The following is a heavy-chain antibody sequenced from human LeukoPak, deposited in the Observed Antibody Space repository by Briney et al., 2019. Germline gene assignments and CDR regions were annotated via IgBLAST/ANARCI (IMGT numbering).Heavy chain of an antibody. Sequence: GGSLRLSCAASGFTFSSYAVSWVRQAPGKGLEWVSTISGSAGSTYYADSVKGRFTISRDNAKNSLYLQMNSLRAEDTAVYYCARDRDYDSSGSWGQGTLVTVSS. V-gene: IGHV3-23*01. CDR1: GFTFSSYA. CDR3: ARDRDYDSSGS. D-gene: IGHD3-22*01. J-gene: IGHJ5*02. CDR2: ISGSAGST.